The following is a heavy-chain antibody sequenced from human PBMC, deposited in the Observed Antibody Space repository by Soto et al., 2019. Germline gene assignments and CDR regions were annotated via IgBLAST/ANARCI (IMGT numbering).Heavy chain of an antibody. CDR1: GGTFSSYA. CDR2: IIPIFGTA. D-gene: IGHD1-1*01. J-gene: IGHJ6*02. V-gene: IGHV1-69*13. Sequence: ASVKVSCKASGGTFSSYAISWVRQAPGQGLEWMGGIIPIFGTANYAQKFQGRVTITADESTSTAYMELSSLRSEDTAVYYCARGGTTGTPPYGMDVWGQGTTVTVSS. CDR3: ARGGTTGTPPYGMDV.